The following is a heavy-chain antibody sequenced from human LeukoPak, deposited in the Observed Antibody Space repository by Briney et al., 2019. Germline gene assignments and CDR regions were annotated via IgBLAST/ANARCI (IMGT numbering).Heavy chain of an antibody. CDR2: INPNSGVT. D-gene: IGHD2-21*02. J-gene: IGHJ3*02. V-gene: IGHV1-2*02. CDR1: GYTFTGDY. CDR3: ARQGYCGSDCYDAFDI. Sequence: ASVKVSCKASGYTFTGDYIHWVGQAPGQGLEWMGWINPNSGVTDYAQKFQGRVTMTRDTSISTAYMELTRLRSDDTAVYYCARQGYCGSDCYDAFDIWGQGTMVTVSS.